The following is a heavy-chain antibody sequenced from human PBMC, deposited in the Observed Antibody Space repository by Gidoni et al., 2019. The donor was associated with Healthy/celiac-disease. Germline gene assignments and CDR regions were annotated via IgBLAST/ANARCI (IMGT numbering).Heavy chain of an antibody. J-gene: IGHJ3*02. Sequence: QVQLVQSGAEVKKPGSSVKVSCKASGGTFSSYAISWVRQAPGQGLAWMGGIIPIFGTANYAQKFQGRVTITADESTSTAYMELSSLRSEDTAVYYCAFARYYDSSGNWRILDAFDIWGQGTMVTVSS. CDR1: GGTFSSYA. D-gene: IGHD3-22*01. V-gene: IGHV1-69*01. CDR3: AFARYYDSSGNWRILDAFDI. CDR2: IIPIFGTA.